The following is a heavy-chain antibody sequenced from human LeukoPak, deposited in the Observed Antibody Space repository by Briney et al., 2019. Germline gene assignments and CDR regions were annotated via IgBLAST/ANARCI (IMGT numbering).Heavy chain of an antibody. J-gene: IGHJ3*02. V-gene: IGHV3-23*01. CDR3: ARHGGIAAAARFRTDAFDI. CDR2: ISGSGGST. CDR1: GFTFSSYA. Sequence: PGGSLRLSCAASGFTFSSYAMSWVRQAPGKGLEWVSAISGSGGSTYYADSVKGRFTISRDNSKNTLYLQMNSLRAEDTAVYYCARHGGIAAAARFRTDAFDIWGQGTMVTVSS. D-gene: IGHD6-13*01.